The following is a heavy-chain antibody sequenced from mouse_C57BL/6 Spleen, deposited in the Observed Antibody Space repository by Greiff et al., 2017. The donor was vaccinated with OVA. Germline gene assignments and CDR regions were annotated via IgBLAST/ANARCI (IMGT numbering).Heavy chain of an antibody. V-gene: IGHV1-64*01. CDR1: GYTFTSYW. Sequence: QVQLQQPGAELVKPGASVKLSCKASGYTFTSYWMHWVKQRPGQGLEWIGMIHPNSGSTNYNEKFKSKATLTVDKSSSTAYMQLSSLTSEDSAVYCCASITTVVAGDAMDYWGQGTSVTVSS. D-gene: IGHD1-1*01. J-gene: IGHJ4*01. CDR2: IHPNSGST. CDR3: ASITTVVAGDAMDY.